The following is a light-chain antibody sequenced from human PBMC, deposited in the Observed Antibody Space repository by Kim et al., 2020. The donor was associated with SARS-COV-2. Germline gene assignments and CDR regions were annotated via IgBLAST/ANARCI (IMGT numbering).Light chain of an antibody. Sequence: ASVVDRVTITCRASQGFSTWLAWYQQRPGKAPKLLIYATSSLQSGVPSRFSGSGSGTDFSRTISSLQPEDFATYYCQQANSFPPTFGGGTKVDIK. CDR1: QGFSTW. CDR2: ATS. V-gene: IGKV1-12*01. J-gene: IGKJ4*01. CDR3: QQANSFPPT.